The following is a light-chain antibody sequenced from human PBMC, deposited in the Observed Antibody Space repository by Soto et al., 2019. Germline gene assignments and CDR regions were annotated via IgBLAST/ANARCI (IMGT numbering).Light chain of an antibody. CDR3: CSYAGSYRDV. V-gene: IGLV2-11*01. Sequence: QSVLTQPRSVSGSPGQSVTISCTGTSSDVGGYNYVSWYQQHPGKAPKLMIYDVSKRPSGVPDRFSGSKSVNTASLTISGLQAEDEADYYCCSYAGSYRDVFGTGTKLTVL. J-gene: IGLJ1*01. CDR2: DVS. CDR1: SSDVGGYNY.